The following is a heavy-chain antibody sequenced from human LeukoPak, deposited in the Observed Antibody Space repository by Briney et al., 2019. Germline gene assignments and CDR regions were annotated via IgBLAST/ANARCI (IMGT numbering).Heavy chain of an antibody. CDR2: ITGSVSII. Sequence: GGSLRLSCAASGFNISNYEMNWVRQAPGKGLEWVSYITGSVSIIYYADSVKGRFTISRDNAKNSLYLQMNSLRAEDTAAYYCASGATYDFWSGAFDYWGQGTLVTVSS. CDR3: ASGATYDFWSGAFDY. CDR1: GFNISNYE. D-gene: IGHD3-3*01. V-gene: IGHV3-48*03. J-gene: IGHJ4*02.